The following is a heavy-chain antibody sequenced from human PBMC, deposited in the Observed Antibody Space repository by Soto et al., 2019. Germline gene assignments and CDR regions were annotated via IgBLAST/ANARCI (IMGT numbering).Heavy chain of an antibody. V-gene: IGHV1-3*01. J-gene: IGHJ6*02. CDR2: INAGNGNT. D-gene: IGHD1-1*01. CDR3: AGTQRVYYYYGMDV. CDR1: GYTFTSYA. Sequence: GASVKVSCKTSGYTFTSYAMHWVRQAPGQRLEWMGWINAGNGNTKYSQKFQGRVTITRDTSASTAYMELSSLRSEDTAVYYCAGTQRVYYYYGMDVWGQGTTVTVSS.